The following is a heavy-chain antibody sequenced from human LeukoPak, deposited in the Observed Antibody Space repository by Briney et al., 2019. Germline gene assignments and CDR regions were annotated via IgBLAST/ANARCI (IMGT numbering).Heavy chain of an antibody. J-gene: IGHJ4*02. CDR1: GGSTSSSSHY. D-gene: IGHD6-19*01. CDR3: ARVLAPQWLPDY. V-gene: IGHV4-39*01. CDR2: IYYSGST. Sequence: SETLSLTCTVFGGSTSSSSHYWGWIRQPPGKGLEWIGIIYYSGSTYYNPSLKSRLSISLDTSKNQFSLKVTSVTAADTAVYYCARVLAPQWLPDYWGQGTLVTVSS.